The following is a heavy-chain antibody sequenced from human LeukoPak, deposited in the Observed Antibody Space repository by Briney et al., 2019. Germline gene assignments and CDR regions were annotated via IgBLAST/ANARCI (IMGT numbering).Heavy chain of an antibody. CDR2: ISRSSSTI. J-gene: IGHJ4*02. V-gene: IGHV3-48*02. CDR1: GFTFSGCK. CDR3: VRKFDY. Sequence: GGSLRLSCEASGFTFSGCKMNWVRQAPGKGLEWVSHISRSSSTIYYADSVKGRFTISRDNAKNSLYLQMNSLRDEDAAVYYCVRKFDYWGQGILVTVSS.